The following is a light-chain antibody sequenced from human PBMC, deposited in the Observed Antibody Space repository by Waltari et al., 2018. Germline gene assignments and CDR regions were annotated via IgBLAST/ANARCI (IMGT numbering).Light chain of an antibody. V-gene: IGLV4-69*02. J-gene: IGLJ3*02. CDR2: VNSDGSH. CDR1: SGHSSNV. Sequence: QLALTQSPSASASLGASVKLTCTLNSGHSSNVVAWLQQQPEKGPRYLMKVNSDGSHSKGEDIPTRVSGSGSGAWLYLTISSLQSEDEADYYCQTGGHGTWVFGGGTKLTVL. CDR3: QTGGHGTWV.